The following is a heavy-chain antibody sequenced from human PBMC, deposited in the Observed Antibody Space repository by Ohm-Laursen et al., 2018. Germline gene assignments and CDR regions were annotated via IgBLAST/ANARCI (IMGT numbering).Heavy chain of an antibody. CDR1: GLSVSSNS. D-gene: IGHD4-17*01. V-gene: IGHV3-53*01. CDR2: IYSGGDT. CDR3: TRLPTVTIRGYGMDV. Sequence: SLRLSCAASGLSVSSNSMNWVRQAPGKGLEWVSVIYSGGDTDYADSVKGRVTISRASSKNTVYLHMNSLRAEDTAMYYCTRLPTVTIRGYGMDVWGQGTAVTVS. J-gene: IGHJ6*02.